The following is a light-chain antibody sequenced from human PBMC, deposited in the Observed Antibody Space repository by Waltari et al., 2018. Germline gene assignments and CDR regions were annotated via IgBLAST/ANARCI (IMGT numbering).Light chain of an antibody. J-gene: IGLJ2*01. CDR2: DVT. CDR1: STDVGGSNY. Sequence: QSALTHPRSVSGSPGQSVTISCTWPSTDVGGSNYPSWYQHHPGKAPKLMIYDVTKRPSGVPDRFSGSKSGNTASLTISGLQAEDEADYYCCSYAGTYTHVVFGGGTKVTVL. V-gene: IGLV2-11*01. CDR3: CSYAGTYTHVV.